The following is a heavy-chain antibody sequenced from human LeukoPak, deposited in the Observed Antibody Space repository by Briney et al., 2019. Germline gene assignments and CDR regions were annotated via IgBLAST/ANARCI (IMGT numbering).Heavy chain of an antibody. V-gene: IGHV4-59*12. CDR2: INYSGIT. CDR1: GPSISNFY. J-gene: IGHJ5*02. CDR3: ARTIGLMVYAGMLDWFDP. Sequence: SETLSLTCTVSGPSISNFYWSWIRQPPGRGLEWVGSINYSGITNYNPSLKSRVTMSVDTSKNQFSLKLSSVTAADTAVYYCARTIGLMVYAGMLDWFDPWGQGTLVTVSS. D-gene: IGHD2-8*01.